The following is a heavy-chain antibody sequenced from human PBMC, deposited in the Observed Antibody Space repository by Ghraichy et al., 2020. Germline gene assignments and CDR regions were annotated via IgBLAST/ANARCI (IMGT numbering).Heavy chain of an antibody. D-gene: IGHD5-24*01. V-gene: IGHV4-59*01. CDR2: IYYSGST. J-gene: IGHJ6*02. CDR3: ARVVQEMAADSYYYGMDV. CDR1: GGSISSYY. Sequence: SETLSLTCTVSGGSISSYYWSWIRQPPGKGLEWIGYIYYSGSTNYNPSLKSRVTISVDTSKNQFSLKLSSVTAADTAVYYCARVVQEMAADSYYYGMDVWGQGTTVTVSS.